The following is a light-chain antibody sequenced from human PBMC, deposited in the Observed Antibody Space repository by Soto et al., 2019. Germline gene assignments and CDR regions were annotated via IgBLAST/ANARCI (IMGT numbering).Light chain of an antibody. CDR3: AAWDNSLSGVV. V-gene: IGLV1-47*01. CDR2: RNN. J-gene: IGLJ2*01. Sequence: QSVLTQPPSASGTPGQRVTISCSGSSSNIGSNYVYWYQQLPGTAPKLLIYRNNQRPSGVPDRFSGSKSDTSASLVISGLRSEDEADYYCAAWDNSLSGVVFGGGTKLTVL. CDR1: SSNIGSNY.